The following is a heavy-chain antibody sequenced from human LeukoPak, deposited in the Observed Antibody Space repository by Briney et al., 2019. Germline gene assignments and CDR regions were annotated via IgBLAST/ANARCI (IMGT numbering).Heavy chain of an antibody. V-gene: IGHV3-74*01. D-gene: IGHD3-10*01. J-gene: IGHJ4*02. CDR2: INSDGSST. Sequence: GGSLRLSCAASGFTFSSYWMHWVRQAPGKGLVWVSRINSDGSSTSYADSVKGRFTISRDNARNTLSLQMNSLRAEDTAVYYCAPSLYYYGSGSYYKGTDYWGQGTLVTVSS. CDR3: APSLYYYGSGSYYKGTDY. CDR1: GFTFSSYW.